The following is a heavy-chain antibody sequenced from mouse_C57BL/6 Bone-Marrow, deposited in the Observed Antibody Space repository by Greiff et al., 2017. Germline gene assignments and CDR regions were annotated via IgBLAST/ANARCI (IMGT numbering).Heavy chain of an antibody. CDR1: GFTFSNYW. D-gene: IGHD1-1*01. J-gene: IGHJ3*01. CDR2: IRLKSDNYAT. V-gene: IGHV6-3*01. CDR3: TEDGSKGWFAY. Sequence: EVKLVESGGGLVQPGGSMKLSCVASGFTFSNYWMNWVRQSPEKGLEWVAQIRLKSDNYATHYAESVKGRFTISRDDSKSSVYLQMNNLRAEDTGIYYCTEDGSKGWFAYWGQGTLVTVSA.